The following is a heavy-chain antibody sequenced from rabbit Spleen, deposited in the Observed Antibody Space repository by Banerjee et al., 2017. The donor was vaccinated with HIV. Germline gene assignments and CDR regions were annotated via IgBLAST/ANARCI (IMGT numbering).Heavy chain of an antibody. CDR1: GFSFSSSYD. CDR3: ARFVGGSGELNL. CDR2: IYDDSDATT. V-gene: IGHV1S40*01. J-gene: IGHJ4*01. Sequence: QSLEESGGGLVKPGAALTLTCKASGFSFSSSYDICWVRQAPGKGLEWIACIYDDSDATTWYANWAKGRFTISKTSSTTVTLQLTSLTVADTATYFCARFVGGSGELNLWGPGTLVTVS. D-gene: IGHD1-1*01.